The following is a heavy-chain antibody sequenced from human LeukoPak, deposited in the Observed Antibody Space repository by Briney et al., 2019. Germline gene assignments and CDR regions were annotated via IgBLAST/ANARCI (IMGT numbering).Heavy chain of an antibody. D-gene: IGHD3-10*01. CDR2: ISTSGST. J-gene: IGHJ5*02. V-gene: IGHV4-4*07. CDR3: ARGGYYGSGNDFRFDP. Sequence: PSETLSLTCSVSGGYISSYYWSWIRQPAGKGLESIGHISTSGSTNYNPSLKSRVTMSVDTSKNQFSLKLSSVTAADTAVYYCARGGYYGSGNDFRFDPWGQGTLVTVSS. CDR1: GGYISSYY.